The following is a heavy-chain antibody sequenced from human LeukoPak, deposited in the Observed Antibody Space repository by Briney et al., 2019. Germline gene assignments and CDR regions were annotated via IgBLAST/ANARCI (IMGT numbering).Heavy chain of an antibody. V-gene: IGHV4-31*03. CDR1: GGSISSGGYY. Sequence: SSQTLSLTCTVSGGSISSGGYYWSWIRQHPGKGLEWIGYIYYSGSTYYNPSLKSRVTIPVDTSKNQFSLKLSSVTAADTAVYYCARLGAVQLWSYYYYYMDVWGKGTTVTVSS. CDR3: ARLGAVQLWSYYYYYMDV. J-gene: IGHJ6*03. D-gene: IGHD5-18*01. CDR2: IYYSGST.